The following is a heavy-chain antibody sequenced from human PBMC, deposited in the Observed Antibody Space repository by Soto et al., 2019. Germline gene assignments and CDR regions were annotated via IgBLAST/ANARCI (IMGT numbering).Heavy chain of an antibody. CDR1: GGSVSSGSYY. V-gene: IGHV4-61*01. D-gene: IGHD6-6*01. CDR2: IYYSGST. CDR3: ARVRLGYSSSSGKWFDP. J-gene: IGHJ5*02. Sequence: ASETLSLTCTVSGGSVSSGSYYWSWIRQPPGKGLEWIGYIYYSGSTNYNPSLKSRVTISVDTSKNQFSLKLSSVTAADTAVYYCARVRLGYSSSSGKWFDPWGQGTLVTVSS.